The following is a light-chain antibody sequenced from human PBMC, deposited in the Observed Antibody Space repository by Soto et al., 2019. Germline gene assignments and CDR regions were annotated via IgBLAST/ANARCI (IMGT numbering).Light chain of an antibody. CDR3: QQDSDSPLT. J-gene: IGKJ4*01. CDR2: GAS. V-gene: IGKV3-20*01. Sequence: EIVLTQSPGTLSLSPGERATLSCRASQTVRANYLAWFQHKPGQAPRLLIYGASSRAAGIPDRFSVSGSGTDFTLTINRLEPEDVAVYFCQQDSDSPLTLGGGTKVEIK. CDR1: QTVRANY.